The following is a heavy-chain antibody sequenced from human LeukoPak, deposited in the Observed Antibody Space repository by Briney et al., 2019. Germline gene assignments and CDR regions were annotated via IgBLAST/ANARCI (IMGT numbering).Heavy chain of an antibody. D-gene: IGHD3-22*01. CDR2: IYPGDSDT. CDR3: ARYTGTNYYDSSGYFLGNLFDY. V-gene: IGHV5-51*01. Sequence: GESLKISCKGSGYSFTSYWIGWVRQMPGKGLEWMGIIYPGDSDTGYSPSFQGQVTISADKSISTAYLQWSSLKASDTAMYYCARYTGTNYYDSSGYFLGNLFDYWGQGTLVTVSS. J-gene: IGHJ4*02. CDR1: GYSFTSYW.